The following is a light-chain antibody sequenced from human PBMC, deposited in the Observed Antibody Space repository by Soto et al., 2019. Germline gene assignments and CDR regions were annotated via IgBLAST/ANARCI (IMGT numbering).Light chain of an antibody. CDR3: QQYNDWFSIT. V-gene: IGKV3-15*01. J-gene: IGKJ5*01. CDR2: DAS. CDR1: QSVSSY. Sequence: PGERATLSCSASQSVSSYLAWYQQKPGQAPRLLIYDASNRATGVPARFSGSGSGTEFTLTISSLQSEDFGVYYCQQYNDWFSITFGQGTRLEIK.